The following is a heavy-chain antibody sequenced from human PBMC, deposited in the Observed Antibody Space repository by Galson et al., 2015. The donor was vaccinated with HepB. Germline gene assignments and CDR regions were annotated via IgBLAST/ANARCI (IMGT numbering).Heavy chain of an antibody. CDR3: ARDGWSSSWRYYYYYGMDV. Sequence: SVKVSCKASGYTFTGYYMHWVRQAPGQGLEWMGWINPNSGGTNYAQKFQGWVTMTRDTSISTAYMELSRLRSDDTAVYYCARDGWSSSWRYYYYYGMDVWGQGTTVTVSS. CDR1: GYTFTGYY. V-gene: IGHV1-2*04. D-gene: IGHD6-13*01. J-gene: IGHJ6*02. CDR2: INPNSGGT.